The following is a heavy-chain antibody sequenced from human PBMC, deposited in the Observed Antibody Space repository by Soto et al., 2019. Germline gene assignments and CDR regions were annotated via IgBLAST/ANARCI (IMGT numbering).Heavy chain of an antibody. CDR2: IYYSGST. Sequence: SETLSLTCTVSGGSISSSSYYWGWIRQPPGKGLEWIGSIYYSGSTYYNPSLKSRVTISVDTSKNQFSLKLSSVTAADTAVYYCARHLSPRRDIPVYWGQGTLVTVSS. V-gene: IGHV4-39*01. CDR3: ARHLSPRRDIPVY. D-gene: IGHD2-15*01. CDR1: GGSISSSSYY. J-gene: IGHJ4*02.